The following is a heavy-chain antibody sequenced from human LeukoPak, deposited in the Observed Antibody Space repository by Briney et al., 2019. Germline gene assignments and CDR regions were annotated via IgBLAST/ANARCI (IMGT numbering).Heavy chain of an antibody. CDR2: LSPDGSVK. CDR3: AAAYSGSYYNGFDY. J-gene: IGHJ4*02. D-gene: IGHD3-10*01. CDR1: GFTFSSYW. Sequence: GGSLRLSCAASGFTFSSYWMSWVRQAPGEGLEWVAHLSPDGSVKYYMDSVKGRFTISRDNSKNSLYLQMNSLRTEDTALYYCAAAYSGSYYNGFDYWGQGTVVTVSS. V-gene: IGHV3-7*05.